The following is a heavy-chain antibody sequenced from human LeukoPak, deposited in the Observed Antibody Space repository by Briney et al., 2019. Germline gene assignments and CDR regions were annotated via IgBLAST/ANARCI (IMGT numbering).Heavy chain of an antibody. CDR2: IWYDGSNK. D-gene: IGHD6-13*01. CDR3: ARELESAAGYYFDY. CDR1: GFTFSSYG. J-gene: IGHJ4*02. V-gene: IGHV3-33*01. Sequence: GGSLRLSCAASGFTFSSYGMHWVRQAPGKGLEWVAVIWYDGSNKYYADSVKGRFTISRDNSKNTLYLQMNSLRAEDTAVYYCARELESAAGYYFDYWGQGTLVTVSS.